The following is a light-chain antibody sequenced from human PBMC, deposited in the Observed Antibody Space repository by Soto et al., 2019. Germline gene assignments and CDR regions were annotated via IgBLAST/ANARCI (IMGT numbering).Light chain of an antibody. CDR2: KAS. CDR3: QHYNSYSIFT. CDR1: QSTSSW. V-gene: IGKV1-5*03. Sequence: DIQMTQSPSTLSASVGDRVTITCRATQSTSSWLAWFQQKPGKAPKLLIYKASSLKNGVPSRFSGSGSGTAFTLTISSLQPDDFATYCCQHYNSYSIFTFGPGTKVDI. J-gene: IGKJ3*01.